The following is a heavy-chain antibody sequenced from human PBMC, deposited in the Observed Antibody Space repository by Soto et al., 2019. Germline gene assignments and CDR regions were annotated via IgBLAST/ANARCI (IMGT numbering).Heavy chain of an antibody. Sequence: GGSLRLSCAASGFKFSNYAMSWVRQAPGKGPEWVSFITSSGNGTYYADSVKGRFTISRDNSKNTLYVQMNNLRAEDTAKYYCAKRFFGSGSPPGAFDVWGQGTMVTVS. CDR3: AKRFFGSGSPPGAFDV. D-gene: IGHD3-10*01. J-gene: IGHJ3*01. CDR2: ITSSGNGT. CDR1: GFKFSNYA. V-gene: IGHV3-23*05.